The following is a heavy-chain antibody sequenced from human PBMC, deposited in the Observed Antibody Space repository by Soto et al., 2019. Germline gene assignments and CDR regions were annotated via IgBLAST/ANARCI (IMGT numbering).Heavy chain of an antibody. CDR2: IDPSDSQT. CDR3: ARQIYDSDTGPNFQYYFDS. CDR1: GYSFACYW. J-gene: IGHJ4*02. Sequence: PGESLNLSFKGSGYSFACYWITWVRQKPGKGLEWMGRIDPSDSQTYYSPSFRGHVTISVTKSITTVFLQWSSLRASDTAMYYCARQIYDSDTGPNFQYYFDSWGQGTPVTVSS. V-gene: IGHV5-10-1*01. D-gene: IGHD3-22*01.